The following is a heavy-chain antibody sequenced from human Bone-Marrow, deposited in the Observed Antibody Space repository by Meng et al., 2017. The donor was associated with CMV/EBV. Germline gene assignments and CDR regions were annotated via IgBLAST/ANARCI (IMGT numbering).Heavy chain of an antibody. V-gene: IGHV3-30*04. CDR1: GFTFSSYA. D-gene: IGHD2/OR15-2a*01. Sequence: GGSLRLSCAASGFTFSSYAMHWVRQAPGKGLEWVAVISYDGSNKYYADSVKGRFTISRDNSKNTLYLQMNSLRAEDTAVYYCARDFYSVFDYWGQGTLVTVSS. CDR3: ARDFYSVFDY. J-gene: IGHJ4*02. CDR2: ISYDGSNK.